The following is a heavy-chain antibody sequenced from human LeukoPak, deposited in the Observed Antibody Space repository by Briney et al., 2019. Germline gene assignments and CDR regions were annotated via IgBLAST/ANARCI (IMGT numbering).Heavy chain of an antibody. CDR2: INGDGTSI. Sequence: GGSLRLSCAVSGFNFCSYRMLWVRQAPGKGPVWFSRINGDGTSIRYAASVKGRFTISRDNAKNTLYLQMNSLRVEDTAVYYCAAIEGSSVYYHNYYLDACGKGTTVTVSS. J-gene: IGHJ6*03. CDR1: GFNFCSYR. D-gene: IGHD6-6*01. CDR3: AAIEGSSVYYHNYYLDA. V-gene: IGHV3-74*01.